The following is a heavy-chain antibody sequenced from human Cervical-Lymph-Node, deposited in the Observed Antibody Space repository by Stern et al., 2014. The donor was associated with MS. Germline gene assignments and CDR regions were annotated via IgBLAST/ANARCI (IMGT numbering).Heavy chain of an antibody. J-gene: IGHJ4*02. D-gene: IGHD4-17*01. V-gene: IGHV3-73*01. CDR3: TRRAGERYHDDY. CDR1: GFTFSGSA. CDR2: IRSKANSYAT. Sequence: VQLVESGGGLVQPGGSLKLSCAASGFTFSGSAIHWVRQASGKGLEWVGRIRSKANSYATQYGASVKGRFIISRDDSKNMAYLQMNSLKTEDTAVYYCTRRAGERYHDDYWGQGTLVTVS.